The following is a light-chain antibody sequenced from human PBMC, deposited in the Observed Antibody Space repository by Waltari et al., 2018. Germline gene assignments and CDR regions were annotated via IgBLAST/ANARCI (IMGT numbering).Light chain of an antibody. V-gene: IGKV2-30*01. J-gene: IGKJ5*01. Sequence: DVGLTQSPLSLPVTLGQPASISCRSSQSLVYTDGISYLNWFHQRPGQAPRRPIYKVSIRDSGAPDRFSGSGSGTEFTLMISSVEADDVGVYFCMQATHWPVTFGQGTRLE. CDR2: KVS. CDR1: QSLVYTDGISY. CDR3: MQATHWPVT.